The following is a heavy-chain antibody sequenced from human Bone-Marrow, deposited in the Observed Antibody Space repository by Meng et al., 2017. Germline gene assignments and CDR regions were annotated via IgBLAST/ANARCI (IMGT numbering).Heavy chain of an antibody. J-gene: IGHJ5*02. V-gene: IGHV4-34*01. CDR2: INHSGPT. Sequence: QLQLPQWGAGLLKPSETLSLTCAVYGGSFSTYYWSWIRQPPGKGLEWIGEINHSGPTNYSPSLRSRITISVDTSKNQFSLKLSSVTAADTAVYYCARRETSGSYSPWGQGTLVTVSS. CDR1: GGSFSTYY. CDR3: ARRETSGSYSP. D-gene: IGHD3-10*01.